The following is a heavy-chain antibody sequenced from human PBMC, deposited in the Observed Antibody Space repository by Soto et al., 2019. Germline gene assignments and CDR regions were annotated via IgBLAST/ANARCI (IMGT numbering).Heavy chain of an antibody. J-gene: IGHJ4*02. V-gene: IGHV4-59*12. CDR3: ASAYYGSGSPPHFDY. CDR2: IYYSGST. D-gene: IGHD3-10*01. CDR1: GASISRDH. Sequence: SETLSLTCSVSGASISRDHWNWIRQPPGKGLEWIGYIYYSGSTYYNPSLKSRVTISVDTSKNQFSLKLSSVTAADTAVYYCASAYYGSGSPPHFDYWGQGTLVTVSS.